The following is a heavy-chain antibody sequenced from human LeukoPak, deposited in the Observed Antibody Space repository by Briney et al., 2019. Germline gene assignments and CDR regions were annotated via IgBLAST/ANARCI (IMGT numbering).Heavy chain of an antibody. CDR2: IIPILGIA. J-gene: IGHJ6*02. Sequence: GASVEVSCKASGGTFSSYTISWVRQAPGQGLEWMGRIIPILGIANYAQKFQGRVTITADKSTSTAYMELSSLRSEDTAVYYCARVDVDTAMVTRRYYYYGMDVWGQGTTVTVSS. V-gene: IGHV1-69*02. D-gene: IGHD5-18*01. CDR3: ARVDVDTAMVTRRYYYYGMDV. CDR1: GGTFSSYT.